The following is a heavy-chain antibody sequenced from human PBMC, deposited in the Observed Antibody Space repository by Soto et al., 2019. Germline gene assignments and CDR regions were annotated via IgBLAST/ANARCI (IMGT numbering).Heavy chain of an antibody. CDR2: ISWDGGST. Sequence: EVQLVESGGVVVQPGGSLRLSWAASGFTFDDYTMHWVRQAPGKGLEWVSLISWDGGSTYYADSVKGRFTISRDNSKNSPYLQMNSLRTEDTALYYCAKDLEIVWGGDYYYYGMDVWGQGTTVTVSS. V-gene: IGHV3-43*01. CDR1: GFTFDDYT. CDR3: AKDLEIVWGGDYYYYGMDV. D-gene: IGHD3-16*01. J-gene: IGHJ6*02.